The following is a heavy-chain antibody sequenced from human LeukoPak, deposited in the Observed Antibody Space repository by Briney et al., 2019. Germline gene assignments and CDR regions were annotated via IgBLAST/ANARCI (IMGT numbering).Heavy chain of an antibody. D-gene: IGHD3-10*01. CDR3: ARAQYVLLWYGDWYFDL. Sequence: GGSLRLSCAASRFTFSSYWLHWVRQAPGKGLVWVSRIHSDGSSTSYADSVKGRFTISRDNAKNTLYLQMNSLRAEDTAVYYCARAQYVLLWYGDWYFDLWGRGTLVTVSS. J-gene: IGHJ2*01. CDR2: IHSDGSST. CDR1: RFTFSSYW. V-gene: IGHV3-74*01.